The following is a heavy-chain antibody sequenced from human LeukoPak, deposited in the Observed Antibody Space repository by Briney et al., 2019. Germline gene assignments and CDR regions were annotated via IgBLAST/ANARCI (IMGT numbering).Heavy chain of an antibody. V-gene: IGHV4-34*01. J-gene: IGHJ4*02. CDR3: ARGGIWSGYSFDY. Sequence: PSETLSLTCAVYGGSFSGYYWSWIRQPPGKGLEWIGEINHSGSTNYNPSLKSRVTISVDTSKNQFSLKLSSVTAADTAVYYCARGGIWSGYSFDYWGQGTLATVSS. CDR1: GGSFSGYY. D-gene: IGHD3-3*01. CDR2: INHSGST.